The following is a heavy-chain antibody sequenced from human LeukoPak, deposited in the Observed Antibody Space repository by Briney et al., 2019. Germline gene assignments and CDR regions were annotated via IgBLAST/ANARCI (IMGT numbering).Heavy chain of an antibody. CDR3: ARGDYGDRDLDY. CDR2: ISSRSSSI. V-gene: IGHV3-48*02. D-gene: IGHD4-17*01. CDR1: GFTFSSYS. J-gene: IGHJ4*02. Sequence: GGSLRLSCAASGFTFSSYSMNWVRQAPGKGLEWVSYISSRSSSIYYADSVKGRFTLSRDNAKNSLYLQMNSLRDEDTAVYYCARGDYGDRDLDYWSQGTLVTVSS.